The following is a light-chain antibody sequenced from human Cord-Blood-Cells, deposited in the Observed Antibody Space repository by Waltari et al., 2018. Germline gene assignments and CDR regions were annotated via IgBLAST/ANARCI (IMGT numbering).Light chain of an antibody. CDR3: QVWVSSSDHWV. Sequence: SYVLTQPPSVSVAPGKTARITCGGNNIGSKSVHWYQQKPGQAPVLVVYDDSARPSGIPERFSGSNSGNTATLTISRVEAGDEADYYCQVWVSSSDHWVFGGGTKLTVL. V-gene: IGLV3-21*03. J-gene: IGLJ3*02. CDR2: DDS. CDR1: NIGSKS.